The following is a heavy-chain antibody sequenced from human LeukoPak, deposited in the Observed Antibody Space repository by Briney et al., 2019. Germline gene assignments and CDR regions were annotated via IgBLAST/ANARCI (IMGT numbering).Heavy chain of an antibody. V-gene: IGHV4-59*01. J-gene: IGHJ4*02. Sequence: SETLSLTCTASGGSISSYYWSWIRQPPGKGLEWIGYIYYSGSTNYNPSLKSRVTISVDTSKNQFSLKLSSVTAADTAVYYCARVFGGDKYAGATNPDYWGQGTLVTVSS. D-gene: IGHD2-21*02. CDR3: ARVFGGDKYAGATNPDY. CDR2: IYYSGST. CDR1: GGSISSYY.